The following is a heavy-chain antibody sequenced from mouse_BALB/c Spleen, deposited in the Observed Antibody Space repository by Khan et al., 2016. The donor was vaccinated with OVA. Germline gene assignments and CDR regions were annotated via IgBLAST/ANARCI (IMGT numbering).Heavy chain of an antibody. D-gene: IGHD1-1*01. CDR2: INPSTGYS. Sequence: QVQLQQSGAELAKPGASVKMSCKASGYTFTSYWMHWVKQRPGQGLEWIGYINPSTGYSEFNQKFKDKATLTADKSSSTAYMQLSSLTSDDSAVYYCANHGSTSAWFAYWGQGTRVTVSA. CDR3: ANHGSTSAWFAY. J-gene: IGHJ3*01. V-gene: IGHV1-7*01. CDR1: GYTFTSYW.